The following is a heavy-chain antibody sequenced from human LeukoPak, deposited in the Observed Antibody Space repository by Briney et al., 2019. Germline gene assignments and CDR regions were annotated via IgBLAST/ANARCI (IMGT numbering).Heavy chain of an antibody. CDR1: GYTFTSYG. J-gene: IGHJ6*03. CDR2: ISAYNGNT. CDR3: AREVPRKPTYYDFWSGGSYYYYYMDV. V-gene: IGHV1-18*01. D-gene: IGHD3-3*01. Sequence: GASVKVSCKASGYTFTSYGISWVRQAPGQGLEWMGWISAYNGNTNYAQKLQGRVTMTTDTSTSTAYMELGSLRSDDTAVYYCAREVPRKPTYYDFWSGGSYYYYYMDVWGKGTTVTVSS.